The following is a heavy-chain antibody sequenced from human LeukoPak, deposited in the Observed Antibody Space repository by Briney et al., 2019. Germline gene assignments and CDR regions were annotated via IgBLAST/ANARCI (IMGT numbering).Heavy chain of an antibody. CDR1: GSTFSSYA. D-gene: IGHD6-13*01. J-gene: IGHJ4*02. V-gene: IGHV3-23*01. CDR2: ISGSGGST. CDR3: AKDPEQQLDEGYYFDY. Sequence: GGSLRLSCAASGSTFSSYAMSWVRQAPGKGLEWVSAISGSGGSTYYADSVKGRFTISRDNSKNTLYLQMNSLRAEDTAVYYCAKDPEQQLDEGYYFDYWGQGTLVTVSS.